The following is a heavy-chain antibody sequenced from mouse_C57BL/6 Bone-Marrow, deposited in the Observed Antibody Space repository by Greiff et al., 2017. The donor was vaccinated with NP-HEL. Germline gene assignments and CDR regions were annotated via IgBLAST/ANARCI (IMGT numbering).Heavy chain of an antibody. D-gene: IGHD2-3*01. V-gene: IGHV14-4*01. J-gene: IGHJ4*01. CDR1: GFNIKDDY. CDR2: IDPENGDT. Sequence: VQLQQSGAELVRPGASVKLSCTASGFNIKDDYMHWVKQRPEQGLEWIGWIDPENGDTEYASKFQGKATITADTSSNTAYLQLSSLTSEDTAVYYCTVRWLLRFMDYWGQGTSVTVSS. CDR3: TVRWLLRFMDY.